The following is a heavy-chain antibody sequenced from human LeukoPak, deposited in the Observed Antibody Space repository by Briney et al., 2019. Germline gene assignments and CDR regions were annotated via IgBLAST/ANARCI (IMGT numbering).Heavy chain of an antibody. D-gene: IGHD4-17*01. CDR1: GGSLSGHY. CDR3: ARGYGDYIDH. Sequence: SETLSLTCDVYGGSLSGHYWSWIRQPPGKGLEWIGEISHSGSTGYNPSLQSRVTVSIDTSKKQFSLNLKSVTAADTAVYYCARGYGDYIDHWGQGALVTVSS. V-gene: IGHV4-34*01. CDR2: ISHSGST. J-gene: IGHJ4*02.